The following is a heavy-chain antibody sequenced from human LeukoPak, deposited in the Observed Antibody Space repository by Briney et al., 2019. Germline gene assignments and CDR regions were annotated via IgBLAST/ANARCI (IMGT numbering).Heavy chain of an antibody. D-gene: IGHD4/OR15-4a*01. J-gene: IGHJ4*02. V-gene: IGHV3-30*04. Sequence: GRSLRLSCAASGFTFSRYGMHWVRQAPGKGLEWVTAISYDGSNKYYADSVKGRLTISRDNSKNTLYVQMNSLRAEDTAVYYCARRAGAYSHPYDYWGQGTLVTVSS. CDR2: ISYDGSNK. CDR1: GFTFSRYG. CDR3: ARRAGAYSHPYDY.